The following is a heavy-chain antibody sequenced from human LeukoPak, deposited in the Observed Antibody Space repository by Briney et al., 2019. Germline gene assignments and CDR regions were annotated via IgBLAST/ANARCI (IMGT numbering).Heavy chain of an antibody. CDR1: GDTFSSYA. CDR3: AREACREMGVMWPRLGGQDCRYDY. J-gene: IGHJ4*02. V-gene: IGHV1-69*04. CDR2: ITPFLGIA. D-gene: IGHD3-16*01. Sequence: ASVKVSCKASGDTFSSYAINWVRQAPGQGPEWMGRITPFLGIANYPQKFQGRVTITADESTTTAYMELSSLRSEDTAAYYCAREACREMGVMWPRLGGQDCRYDYWGQGTLVTVSS.